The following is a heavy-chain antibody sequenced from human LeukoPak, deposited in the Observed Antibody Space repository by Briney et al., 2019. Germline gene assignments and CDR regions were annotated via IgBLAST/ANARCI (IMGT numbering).Heavy chain of an antibody. J-gene: IGHJ2*01. CDR1: GYTFTGFY. Sequence: ASVKVSCKASGYTFTGFYIHWVRQAPGQGLEWMGWINPNSGGTNYAQKFQGRVTMTRDTSISTAYMELTRLRSDDTAVYYCARDPLTGALYWYFDLWGRGTLVTVSS. D-gene: IGHD7-27*01. CDR3: ARDPLTGALYWYFDL. CDR2: INPNSGGT. V-gene: IGHV1-2*02.